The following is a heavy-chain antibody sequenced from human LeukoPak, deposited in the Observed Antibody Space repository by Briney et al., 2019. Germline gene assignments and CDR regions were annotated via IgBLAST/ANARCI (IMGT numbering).Heavy chain of an antibody. J-gene: IGHJ3*02. D-gene: IGHD3-10*01. CDR3: AAGNTFDI. CDR2: IKQDGSVK. Sequence: GGSLRLSCTASELTFSDYWVSWVRQAPGKGLEWVANIKQDGSVKQYVDSVKGRFTISRDNTKKALYLQMNSLRVEDTAVFYCAAGNTFDIWGQGTLVSVSS. V-gene: IGHV3-7*01. CDR1: ELTFSDYW.